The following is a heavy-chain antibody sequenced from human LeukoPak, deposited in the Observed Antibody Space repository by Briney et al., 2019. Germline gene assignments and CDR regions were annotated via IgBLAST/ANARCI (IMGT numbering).Heavy chain of an antibody. CDR3: AKDQQRFLEWSPSDY. D-gene: IGHD3-3*01. CDR2: ISSSSSTI. CDR1: GFTFSSYS. V-gene: IGHV3-48*01. J-gene: IGHJ4*02. Sequence: GGSLRLSCAASGFTFSSYSMNWVRQAPGKGLEWVSYISSSSSTIYYADSVKGRFTISRDNSKDTLFLQMNSLRPEDTAVYYCAKDQQRFLEWSPSDYWGQGTLVTVSS.